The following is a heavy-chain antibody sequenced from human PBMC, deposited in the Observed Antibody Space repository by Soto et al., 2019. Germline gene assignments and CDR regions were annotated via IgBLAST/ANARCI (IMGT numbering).Heavy chain of an antibody. D-gene: IGHD2-2*01. Sequence: EVQLLESGGGLVQPGGSLRLSCAASGFAFGAYAMTWVRQAPGKGLEWVSVISGAGGNTYYADSVKGCFTVSRDNSKKMLYLEMNSLRVEDTAIYYCAKDPVPQLLPSWWFDPWGQGTRVTVSS. J-gene: IGHJ5*02. V-gene: IGHV3-23*01. CDR1: GFAFGAYA. CDR2: ISGAGGNT. CDR3: AKDPVPQLLPSWWFDP.